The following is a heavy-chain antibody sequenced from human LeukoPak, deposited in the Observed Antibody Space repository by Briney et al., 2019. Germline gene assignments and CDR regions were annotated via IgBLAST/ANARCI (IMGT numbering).Heavy chain of an antibody. CDR2: ISAYNGNT. D-gene: IGHD6-19*01. J-gene: IGHJ4*02. V-gene: IGHV1-18*04. Sequence: ASVKVSCKASGYTFTSYGISWVRQAPGQGLEWMGWISAYNGNTNYAQKLQGRVTMTTDTSTSTAYMELRSLRSDDTAVYYCASALGRIAVAGTGGYWGQGTLVTVSS. CDR3: ASALGRIAVAGTGGY. CDR1: GYTFTSYG.